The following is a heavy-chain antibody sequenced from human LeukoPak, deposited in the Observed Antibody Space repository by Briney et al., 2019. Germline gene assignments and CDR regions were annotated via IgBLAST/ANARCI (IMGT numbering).Heavy chain of an antibody. CDR2: IIPIFGTA. J-gene: IGHJ4*02. CDR3: ARVGESDYYDSSGYYYYV. D-gene: IGHD3-22*01. V-gene: IGHV1-69*13. Sequence: SVKVSCKASGYTFTSHHMHWVRQAPGQGLEWMGGIIPIFGTANYAQKFQGRVTITADESTSTAYMELSSLRSEDTAVYYCARVGESDYYDSSGYYYYVWGQGTLVTVSS. CDR1: GYTFTSHH.